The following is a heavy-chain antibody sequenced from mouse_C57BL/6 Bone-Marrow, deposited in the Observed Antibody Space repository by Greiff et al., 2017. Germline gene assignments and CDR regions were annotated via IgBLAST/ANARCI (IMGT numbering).Heavy chain of an antibody. J-gene: IGHJ3*01. Sequence: QVQLQQPGAELVRPGTSVKLSCKASGYTFTSYWMHWVKQRPGQGLEWIGVIDPSDSYTNYNQKFKGKATLTVDTSSSTAYMQLSSLTSEDSAVYYCARFSTGYDGFAYWGQGTLVTVSA. CDR1: GYTFTSYW. CDR2: IDPSDSYT. D-gene: IGHD2-2*01. CDR3: ARFSTGYDGFAY. V-gene: IGHV1-59*01.